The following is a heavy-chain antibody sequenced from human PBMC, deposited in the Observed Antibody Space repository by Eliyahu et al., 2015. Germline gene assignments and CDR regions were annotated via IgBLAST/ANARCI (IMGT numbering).Heavy chain of an antibody. CDR1: GFTFXSYS. CDR3: ARDWGGIYSYRASFDY. CDR2: ISSSSSYI. J-gene: IGHJ4*02. V-gene: IGHV3-21*01. Sequence: VQLVESGGGLVKPGGSLRLSCAASGFTFXSYSMNWVRQAPGKGLEWVSSISSSSSYIYYADSVKGRFTISRDNAKNSLYLQMNSLRAEDTAVYYCARDWGGIYSYRASFDYWGQGTLVTVSS. D-gene: IGHD5-18*01.